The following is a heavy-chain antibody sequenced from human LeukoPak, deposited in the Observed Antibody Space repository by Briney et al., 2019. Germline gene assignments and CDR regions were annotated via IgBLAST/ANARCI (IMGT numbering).Heavy chain of an antibody. V-gene: IGHV3-7*01. CDR1: GFTFRTYW. CDR2: IKQDGSET. CDR3: ARIEGYYDSSGYFDY. D-gene: IGHD3-22*01. J-gene: IGHJ4*02. Sequence: QTGGSLRLSCAASGFTFRTYWMSWVRQAPGKGLEWVANIKQDGSETYYVDSVKGRFTISRDNAKTSLYLQMNSLRAEDTAVYYCARIEGYYDSSGYFDYWGQGTLVTVSS.